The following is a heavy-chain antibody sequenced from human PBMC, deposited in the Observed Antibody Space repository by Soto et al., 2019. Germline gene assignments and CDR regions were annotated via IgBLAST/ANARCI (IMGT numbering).Heavy chain of an antibody. CDR3: ARDRCTTDRCYTHHFDV. D-gene: IGHD2-8*01. CDR1: GGTFSSYS. CDR2: IIPIFGTA. J-gene: IGHJ6*02. V-gene: IGHV1-69*13. Sequence: SVKVSCKASGGTFSSYSISWVRQAPGQGLEWMGGIIPIFGTANYAHKFQGRVTITADESTSTAYMELSSLRSEDTAVYYCARDRCTTDRCYTHHFDVWGQGTTVTVS.